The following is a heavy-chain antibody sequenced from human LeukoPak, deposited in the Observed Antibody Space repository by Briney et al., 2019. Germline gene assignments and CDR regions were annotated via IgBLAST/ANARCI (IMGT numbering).Heavy chain of an antibody. CDR2: LYHSGST. J-gene: IGHJ3*02. Sequence: SETLSLTCAVSGYSISGGYYWGWIRQPPGEGLEWIGSLYHSGSTYYNPSLKSRVTISVDTSKNQFSLKLSSVTAADTAVYYCARDSSRTTTPAFDIWGQGTMVTVSS. CDR1: GYSISGGYY. CDR3: ARDSSRTTTPAFDI. D-gene: IGHD4-17*01. V-gene: IGHV4-38-2*02.